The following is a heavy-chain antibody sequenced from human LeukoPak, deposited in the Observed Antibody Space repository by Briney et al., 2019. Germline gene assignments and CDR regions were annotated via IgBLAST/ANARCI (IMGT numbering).Heavy chain of an antibody. V-gene: IGHV4-34*01. CDR3: AQITMVRAGY. J-gene: IGHJ4*02. CDR1: GGSISSYY. Sequence: SETLSLTCTVSGGSISSYYWSWIRQPPGKGLEWIGEINHSGSTNYNPSLKSRVTISVDTSKNQFSLKLSSVTAADTAVYYCAQITMVRAGYWGQGTLVTVSS. D-gene: IGHD3-10*01. CDR2: INHSGST.